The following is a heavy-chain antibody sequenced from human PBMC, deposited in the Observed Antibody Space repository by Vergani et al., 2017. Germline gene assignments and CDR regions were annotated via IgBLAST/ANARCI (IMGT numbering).Heavy chain of an antibody. CDR1: GFSFSGYW. D-gene: IGHD2-21*01. Sequence: EVQLVESGGGLIHPGGSLRLSCEGSGFSFSGYWMHWVRQSPEKGLVWVSRIKSDGSITNYADSVKGRFTISRDNAKNTLYLEMNSLRGDDTAIYYCANECGENCSWDYWGQGTLVSVAS. V-gene: IGHV3-74*01. CDR3: ANECGENCSWDY. J-gene: IGHJ4*02. CDR2: IKSDGSIT.